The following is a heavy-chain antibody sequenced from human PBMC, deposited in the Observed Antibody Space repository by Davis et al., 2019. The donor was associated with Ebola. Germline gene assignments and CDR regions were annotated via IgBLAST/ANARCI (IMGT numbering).Heavy chain of an antibody. Sequence: SVKVSCKASGGTFSSYAISWVRQAPGQGLEWMGGIIPIFGTANYAQKFQGRVTMTTDTSTSTAYMELRSLRSDDTAVYYCARDPKNRSLDPWGQGTLVTVSS. CDR1: GGTFSSYA. V-gene: IGHV1-69*05. J-gene: IGHJ5*02. D-gene: IGHD2/OR15-2a*01. CDR2: IIPIFGTA. CDR3: ARDPKNRSLDP.